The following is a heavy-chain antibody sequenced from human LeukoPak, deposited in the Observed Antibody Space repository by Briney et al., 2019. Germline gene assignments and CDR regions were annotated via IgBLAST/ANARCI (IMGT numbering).Heavy chain of an antibody. CDR3: AREGTAVRGYYYYYYMDV. CDR1: GGSISSYY. D-gene: IGHD1-14*01. CDR2: IYTSGST. Sequence: PSETLSLTCTVSGGSISSYYWSWIRQPAGKGLEWIGRIYTSGSTNYNPSLKSRVTMSVDTSKNQFSLKLSSVTAADTAVYYCAREGTAVRGYYYYYYMDVWGKGTTVTVSS. V-gene: IGHV4-4*07. J-gene: IGHJ6*03.